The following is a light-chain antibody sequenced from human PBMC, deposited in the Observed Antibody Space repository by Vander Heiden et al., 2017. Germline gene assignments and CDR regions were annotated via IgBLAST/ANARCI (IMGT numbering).Light chain of an antibody. CDR1: QSVSSY. J-gene: IGKJ4*01. Sequence: EIVLTQSPATLSLSPGERATLSCRASQSVSSYLAWYQQKPGQAPRLLIYDASNRATGITARFSGSGSGTDFTLTISSLEPEDFAVYYCQQRSNGPPEVTFGGGTKVEIK. CDR2: DAS. V-gene: IGKV3-11*01. CDR3: QQRSNGPPEVT.